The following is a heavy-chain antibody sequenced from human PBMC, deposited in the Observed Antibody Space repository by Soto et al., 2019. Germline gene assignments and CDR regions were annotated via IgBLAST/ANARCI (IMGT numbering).Heavy chain of an antibody. V-gene: IGHV3-23*01. CDR2: MSGSGGST. J-gene: IGHJ4*02. CDR3: MNLYSYGSGSYYK. D-gene: IGHD3-10*01. CDR1: GFTFSTYA. Sequence: EVQLLESGGGLVQPGGSLRLSCAASGFTFSTYAMSWVRQAPGKGLEWVSGMSGSGGSTYYADSVKGRFTISRDNSKNTLYLQMHSLRAEDTAVYYCMNLYSYGSGSYYKWGQGTLVTVSS.